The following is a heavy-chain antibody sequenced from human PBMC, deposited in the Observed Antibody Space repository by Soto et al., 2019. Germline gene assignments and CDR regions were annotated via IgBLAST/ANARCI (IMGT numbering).Heavy chain of an antibody. CDR3: ARDRGITTFGVYSMYYYDMDV. D-gene: IGHD3-3*01. J-gene: IGHJ6*02. CDR1: GGTFSSYT. CDR2: ISTDNGNT. V-gene: IGHV1-18*01. Sequence: GASVKVSCKASGGTFSSYTISWVRQAPGQGLEWLGWISTDNGNTNYAQHLQGRVSLTTDTSTSTAYMDLRSLRSDDTAVYYCARDRGITTFGVYSMYYYDMDVWGQGTTVS.